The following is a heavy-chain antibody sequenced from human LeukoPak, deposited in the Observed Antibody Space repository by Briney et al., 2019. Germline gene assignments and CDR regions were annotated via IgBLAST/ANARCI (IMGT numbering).Heavy chain of an antibody. J-gene: IGHJ4*02. Sequence: PGGSLRLSCAASRFTFSSYSMNWVRQAPGKGLEWVSSISSRSSYIYQADSTKGRFTISRDNDKNSLYLQMNNLRAEDTAIYYCAVDPRERRDYWGQGTLVTVSS. D-gene: IGHD6-25*01. CDR2: ISSRSSYI. CDR1: RFTFSSYS. V-gene: IGHV3-21*01. CDR3: AVDPRERRDY.